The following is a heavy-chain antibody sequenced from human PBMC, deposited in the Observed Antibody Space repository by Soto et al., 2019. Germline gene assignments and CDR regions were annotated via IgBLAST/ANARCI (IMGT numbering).Heavy chain of an antibody. CDR1: GFTFSSYS. J-gene: IGHJ4*02. V-gene: IGHV3-21*06. CDR3: ARESEDLTSNFDY. CDR2: ISSSSSYI. Sequence: GGSLRLSCAASGFTFSSYSMNWVRQAPGKGLEWVSSISSSSSYIYYADSVKGRFTIPRDNAKNSLYLEMNSLRAEDTAVYYCARESEDLTSNFDYWGQGTLVTVSS.